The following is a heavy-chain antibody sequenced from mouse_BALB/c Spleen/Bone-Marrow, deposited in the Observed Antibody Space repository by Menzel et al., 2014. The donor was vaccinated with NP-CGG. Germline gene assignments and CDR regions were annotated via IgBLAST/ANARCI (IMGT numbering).Heavy chain of an antibody. Sequence: EVQRVESGGGLVKPGGSLKLSCAASGFTFSDYYMYWVRQTPEKRLKWVATISDGSSYTYYPDSVKGRFTISRDNAKNNLYLQMSSLKSEDTAMYYCANYYGSTWFAYWGQGTLVTVSA. V-gene: IGHV5-4*02. J-gene: IGHJ3*01. CDR1: GFTFSDYY. CDR3: ANYYGSTWFAY. CDR2: ISDGSSYT. D-gene: IGHD1-1*01.